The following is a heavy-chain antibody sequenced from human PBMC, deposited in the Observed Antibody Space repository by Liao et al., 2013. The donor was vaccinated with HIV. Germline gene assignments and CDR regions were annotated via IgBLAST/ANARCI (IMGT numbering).Heavy chain of an antibody. CDR1: GGSISSSTYY. V-gene: IGHV4-39*07. Sequence: QVPLQESGPRLVKPSETLSLTCTVSGGSISSSTYYWGWIRQPPGKGLEWIGSIYYSGNTYYNPSLKSRVTISVDTSKNQFSLKLSSVTAADTAVYYCARVSYYDSSGLLGDDYWGQGTLVTVSS. D-gene: IGHD3-22*01. CDR3: ARVSYYDSSGLLGDDY. CDR2: IYYSGNT. J-gene: IGHJ4*02.